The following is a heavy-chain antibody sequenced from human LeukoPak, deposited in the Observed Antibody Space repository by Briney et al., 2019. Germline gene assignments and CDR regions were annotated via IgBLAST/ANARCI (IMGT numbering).Heavy chain of an antibody. J-gene: IGHJ4*02. CDR1: GGSFSGYY. CDR2: INHSGST. Sequence: SETLSLTCAVYGGSFSGYYWSWIRQPPGKGLEWIGEINHSGSTNYNPSLKSRVTISVDTSKNQFSLKLSSVTAADTAVYYCARGGEGYDILTVLRSYYFDYWGQGTLVTVSS. D-gene: IGHD3-9*01. V-gene: IGHV4-34*01. CDR3: ARGGEGYDILTVLRSYYFDY.